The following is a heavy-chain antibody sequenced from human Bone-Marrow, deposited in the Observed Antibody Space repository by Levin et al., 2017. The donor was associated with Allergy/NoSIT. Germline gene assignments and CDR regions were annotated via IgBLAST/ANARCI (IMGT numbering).Heavy chain of an antibody. Sequence: GGSLRLSCAASGFTSGNYGMHWVRQAPGKGLEWVSGISWNSDYRGYTDSVKGRFTIPRDNAKHSLYLQIHSLRAEATALYWCAEDGRSGQSQGGCFAYWCQGALITVP. CDR1: GFTSGNYG. D-gene: IGHD6-19*01. J-gene: IGHJ4*02. CDR2: ISWNSDYR. CDR3: AEDGRSGQSQGGCFAY. V-gene: IGHV3-9*02.